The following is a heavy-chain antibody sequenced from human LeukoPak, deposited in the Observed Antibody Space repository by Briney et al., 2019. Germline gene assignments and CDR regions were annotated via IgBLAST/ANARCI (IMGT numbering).Heavy chain of an antibody. J-gene: IGHJ5*02. Sequence: SETLSLTCAVYGGSFSGYYWSWIRQPPGKGLEWIGEINHSGSTNYNPSLKSRVTISVDTSKNQFPLKLSSVTAADTAVYYCARGSGYCSSTSCWRNWFDPWGQGTLVTVSS. CDR3: ARGSGYCSSTSCWRNWFDP. CDR1: GGSFSGYY. D-gene: IGHD2-2*03. V-gene: IGHV4-34*01. CDR2: INHSGST.